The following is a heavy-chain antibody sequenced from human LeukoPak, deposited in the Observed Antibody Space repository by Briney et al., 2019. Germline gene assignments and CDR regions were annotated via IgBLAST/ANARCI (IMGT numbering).Heavy chain of an antibody. J-gene: IGHJ3*02. Sequence: APVKVSCKASGYTFTGYYMHWVRQAPGQGLEWMGWINPNSGGTNYAQKFQGRVTMTRDTSISTAYMELSRLRSDDTAVYYCATSLEMATIREDDAFDIWGQGTMVTVSS. CDR3: ATSLEMATIREDDAFDI. D-gene: IGHD5-24*01. V-gene: IGHV1-2*02. CDR2: INPNSGGT. CDR1: GYTFTGYY.